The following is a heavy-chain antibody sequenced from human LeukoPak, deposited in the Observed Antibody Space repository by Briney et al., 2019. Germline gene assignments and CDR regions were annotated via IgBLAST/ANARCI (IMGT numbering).Heavy chain of an antibody. CDR1: GFTFSSYA. CDR2: ISYDGSNK. D-gene: IGHD5-12*01. V-gene: IGHV3-30*04. J-gene: IGHJ4*02. Sequence: PGGSLRLSCAASGFTFSSYAMHWVRQAPGKGLEWVAVISYDGSNKYYADSVKGRFTISRDNSKNTLYLQMNSLRAEDTAVYYCARGRVGGDIVATAFDYWGQGTLVTVSS. CDR3: ARGRVGGDIVATAFDY.